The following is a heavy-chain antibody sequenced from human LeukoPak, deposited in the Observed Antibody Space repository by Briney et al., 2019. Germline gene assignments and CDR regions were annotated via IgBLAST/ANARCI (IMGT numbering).Heavy chain of an antibody. V-gene: IGHV4-39*01. J-gene: IGHJ4*02. CDR2: IYYSGST. D-gene: IGHD3-22*01. CDR1: GGSISSSSYY. Sequence: SETLSLTCTVSGGSISSSSYYWGWIRQPPGKGLEWIGSIYYSGSTYYNPSLKSRVTISVDTSKNQFSLKLSSVTAADTAVYYCARRPRVGNYYDSSGYWPQFDYWGQGTLVTVSS. CDR3: ARRPRVGNYYDSSGYWPQFDY.